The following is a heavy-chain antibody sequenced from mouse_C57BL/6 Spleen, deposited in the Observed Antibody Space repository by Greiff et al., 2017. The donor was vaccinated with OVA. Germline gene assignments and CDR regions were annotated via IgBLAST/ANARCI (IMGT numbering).Heavy chain of an antibody. Sequence: QVQLQQPGAELVKPGASVKMSCKASGYTFTSYWITWVKQRPGQGLEWIGDIYPGSGSTNYNEKFKSKATLTVDTSSSTAYMQLSSLTSEDSAVYYCASSPLYYGNYEFAYWGQGTLVTVSA. J-gene: IGHJ3*01. V-gene: IGHV1-55*01. D-gene: IGHD2-1*01. CDR1: GYTFTSYW. CDR2: IYPGSGST. CDR3: ASSPLYYGNYEFAY.